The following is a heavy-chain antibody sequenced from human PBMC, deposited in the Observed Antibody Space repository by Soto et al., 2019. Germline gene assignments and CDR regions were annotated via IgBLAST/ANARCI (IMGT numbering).Heavy chain of an antibody. Sequence: SVKVSCKASGGTFSSYAISWVRQAPGQGLEWMGGIIPIFGTANYAQKFQGRVTITADESTSTAYMELSSLRTEDTAVYYCAREEGSSSSGRPVEYYGMDVSGQGTTVTVSS. D-gene: IGHD6-6*01. CDR1: GGTFSSYA. CDR2: IIPIFGTA. CDR3: AREEGSSSSGRPVEYYGMDV. J-gene: IGHJ6*02. V-gene: IGHV1-69*13.